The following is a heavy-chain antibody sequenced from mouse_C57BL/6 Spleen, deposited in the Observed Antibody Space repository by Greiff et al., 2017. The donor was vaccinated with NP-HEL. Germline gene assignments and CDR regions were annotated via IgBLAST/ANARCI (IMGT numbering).Heavy chain of an antibody. D-gene: IGHD2-5*01. CDR3: TRVYYSNPWDY. Sequence: EVQRVESGEGLVKPGGSLKLSCAASGFTFSSYAMSWVRQTPEKRLEWVAYISSGGDYIYYADTVKGRFTISRDNARNTLYLQMSSLKSEDTAMYYCTRVYYSNPWDYWGQGTSVTVSS. CDR1: GFTFSSYA. CDR2: ISSGGDYI. J-gene: IGHJ4*01. V-gene: IGHV5-9-1*02.